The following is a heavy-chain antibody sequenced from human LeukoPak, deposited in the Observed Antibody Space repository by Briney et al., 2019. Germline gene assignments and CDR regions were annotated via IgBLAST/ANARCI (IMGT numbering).Heavy chain of an antibody. Sequence: ASVKVSCKASGYTFTSYDINLVRQASGQGLEWLGGMNPNSGNTASAQKFQGRVTMTRNTSISTAYMELTGLRSEDTAMYFCARKGLLGSGKPWFDPWGQGTLVTVSS. J-gene: IGHJ5*02. CDR2: MNPNSGNT. D-gene: IGHD2-15*01. V-gene: IGHV1-8*01. CDR1: GYTFTSYD. CDR3: ARKGLLGSGKPWFDP.